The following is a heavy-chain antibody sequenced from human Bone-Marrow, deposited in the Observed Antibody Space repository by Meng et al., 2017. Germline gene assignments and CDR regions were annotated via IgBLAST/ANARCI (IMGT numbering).Heavy chain of an antibody. CDR3: AREPDHRSWLDT. CDR2: TSYDEGTK. D-gene: IGHD1-14*01. Sequence: QGGLVESGGGVVQPGGSLRLSCEAAGFTFGSYSMHWVRQAPGKGLDWVAVTSYDEGTKYYADSVRGRFTISRDNSKNTLYLQMNSLRAEDTAVYYCAREPDHRSWLDTWGQGTLVTVSS. V-gene: IGHV3-30*04. J-gene: IGHJ5*02. CDR1: GFTFGSYS.